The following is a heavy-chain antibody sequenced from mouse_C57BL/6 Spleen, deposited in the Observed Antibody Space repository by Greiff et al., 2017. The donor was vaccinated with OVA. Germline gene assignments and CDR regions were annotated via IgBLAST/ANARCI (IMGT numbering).Heavy chain of an antibody. CDR1: GYTFTNYW. V-gene: IGHV1-63*01. CDR3: ARGGGSSYLYAMDY. Sequence: QVHVKQSGAELVRPGTSVKMSCKASGYTFTNYWIGWAKQRPGHGLEWIGDIYPGGGYTNYNEKFKGKATLTADKSSSTAYMQFSSLTSEDSAIYYCARGGGSSYLYAMDYWGQGTSVTVSS. D-gene: IGHD1-1*01. J-gene: IGHJ4*01. CDR2: IYPGGGYT.